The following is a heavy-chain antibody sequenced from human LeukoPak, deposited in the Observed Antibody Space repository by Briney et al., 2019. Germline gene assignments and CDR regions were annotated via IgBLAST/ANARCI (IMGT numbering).Heavy chain of an antibody. J-gene: IGHJ4*02. V-gene: IGHV4-38-2*02. CDR3: ARDDAVAGSRGINY. D-gene: IGHD6-19*01. Sequence: DPSETLSLTCTVSGYSISSGYYWGWIRQPPGKGLEWIGSIYHSGSTYYNPSLKSRVTISVDTSKNQFSLKLSSVTAADTAVYYCARDDAVAGSRGINYWGQGTLVTVSS. CDR1: GYSISSGYY. CDR2: IYHSGST.